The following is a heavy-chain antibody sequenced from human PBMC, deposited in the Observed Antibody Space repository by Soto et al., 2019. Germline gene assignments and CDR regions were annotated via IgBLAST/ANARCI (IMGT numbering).Heavy chain of an antibody. V-gene: IGHV1-69*12. CDR3: ARAVSGYRYYYGMDV. CDR2: IIPIFGTA. J-gene: IGHJ6*02. CDR1: GGTFSSYA. Sequence: QVQLVQSGAEVKKPGSSVKVSCKASGGTFSSYAISWVRQAPGQGLEWMGGIIPIFGTANYAQKFQGRVTITADDSPSTSYMELSSLRSEATAVYSCARAVSGYRYYYGMDVLGQGTTVNVA. D-gene: IGHD3-3*01.